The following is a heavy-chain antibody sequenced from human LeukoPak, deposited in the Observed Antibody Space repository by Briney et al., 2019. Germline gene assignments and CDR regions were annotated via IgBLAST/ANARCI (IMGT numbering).Heavy chain of an antibody. CDR1: GGTFSSYA. V-gene: IGHV1-69*05. CDR3: ARESWVQGVIITRWFDP. J-gene: IGHJ5*02. D-gene: IGHD3-10*01. CDR2: IIPIFGTA. Sequence: SVKVSCKASGGTFSSYAISWVRQAPGQGLEWMGGIIPIFGTANYAQKFQGRVTITTDESTSTAYMELSSLRSEDTAVYYCARESWVQGVIITRWFDPWGQGTLVTVSS.